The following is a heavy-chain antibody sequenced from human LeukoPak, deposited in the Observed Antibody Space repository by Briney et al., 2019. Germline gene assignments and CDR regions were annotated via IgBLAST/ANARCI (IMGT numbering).Heavy chain of an antibody. V-gene: IGHV1-2*02. CDR1: GYTFTGYY. CDR3: ARDRDYYDSSGYLSLFDP. CDR2: INPNSGGT. Sequence: GASVKVSCKASGYTFTGYYMHWVRQAPGQGLEWMGWINPNSGGTNYAQKFQGRVTMTRDTSISTAYMELSRLRSDDTAVYYCARDRDYYDSSGYLSLFDPWGQGTLVTVSS. J-gene: IGHJ5*02. D-gene: IGHD3-22*01.